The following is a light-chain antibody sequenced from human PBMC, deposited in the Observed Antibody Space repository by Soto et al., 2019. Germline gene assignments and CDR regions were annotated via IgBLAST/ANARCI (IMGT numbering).Light chain of an antibody. CDR2: GAS. Sequence: EIVMTQSPATLPVAPGEGASLSCRASQSVSSTLAWYQQKPGQAPRLLIYGASTRATGIPVRFSGSGSGTEFTLTISSLQSEDFAVYYCQQYNNWPITFGQGTRLEIK. CDR1: QSVSST. V-gene: IGKV3-15*01. CDR3: QQYNNWPIT. J-gene: IGKJ5*01.